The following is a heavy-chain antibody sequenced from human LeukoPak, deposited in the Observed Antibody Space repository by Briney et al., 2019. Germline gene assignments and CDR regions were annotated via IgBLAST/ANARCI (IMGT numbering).Heavy chain of an antibody. D-gene: IGHD1-26*01. CDR1: GDSVSSNSVA. V-gene: IGHV6-1*01. J-gene: IGHJ4*02. CDR2: AYYRSKWYN. Sequence: SQTLSLTCAISGDSVSSNSVAWNWIRQSPSRGLEWLGRAYYRSKWYNDYAVSVKSRITINPDTSKNQFSLQLNSVTPEDTAVYYCARDRGASGSYSFDHWGQGTLVTVSS. CDR3: ARDRGASGSYSFDH.